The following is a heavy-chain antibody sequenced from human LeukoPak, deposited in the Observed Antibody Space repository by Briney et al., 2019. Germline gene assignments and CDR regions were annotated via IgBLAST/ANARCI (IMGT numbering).Heavy chain of an antibody. CDR3: ATYSSTGIFQH. CDR2: IYYSGST. V-gene: IGHV4-59*01. J-gene: IGHJ1*01. Sequence: SKTLSLTCTVSGGSISSYYWSWIRQPPGKGLEWIGYIYYSGSTNYNPSLKSRVTISVDTSKNQFSLKLSSVTAADTAVYYCATYSSTGIFQHWGQGTLVTVSS. D-gene: IGHD6-13*01. CDR1: GGSISSYY.